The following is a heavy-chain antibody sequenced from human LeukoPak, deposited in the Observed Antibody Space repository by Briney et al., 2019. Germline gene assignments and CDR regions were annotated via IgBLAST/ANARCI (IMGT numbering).Heavy chain of an antibody. CDR2: ISGSGGST. CDR3: ARGYCSSTSCPNWFDP. J-gene: IGHJ5*02. CDR1: GFTFSSYA. Sequence: GGSLRLSCAASGFTFSSYAMSWVRQAPGKGLEWVSAISGSGGSTYYADSVKGRFTISRDNSKNTLYLQMNSLRAEDTAVYYCARGYCSSTSCPNWFDPWGQGTLVTVSS. D-gene: IGHD2-2*01. V-gene: IGHV3-23*01.